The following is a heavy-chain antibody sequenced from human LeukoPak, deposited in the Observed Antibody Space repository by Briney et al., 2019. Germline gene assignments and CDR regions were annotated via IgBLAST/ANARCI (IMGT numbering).Heavy chain of an antibody. V-gene: IGHV3-30-3*01. CDR3: ARDSLSKALDI. CDR1: GFTFSSYA. D-gene: IGHD2-2*01. Sequence: GGSLRLSCAASGFTFSSYAMHWVRQAPGKGLEWVAVISYDGSNKYYADSVKGRFTISRDNSKNTLCLQMNSLRAEGTAVYYCARDSLSKALDIWGQGTMVTVSS. J-gene: IGHJ3*02. CDR2: ISYDGSNK.